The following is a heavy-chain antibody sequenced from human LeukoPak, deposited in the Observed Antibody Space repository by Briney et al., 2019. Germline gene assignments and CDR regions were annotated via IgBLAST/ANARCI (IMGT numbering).Heavy chain of an antibody. D-gene: IGHD5-24*01. V-gene: IGHV3-30*18. CDR1: GFTFSSYG. J-gene: IGHJ4*02. Sequence: PGGSLRLSCAASGFTFSSYGMHWVRQAPGKGLEWVAVISYDGSNKYYADSVKGRFTISRDNSKNTLYLQMNSLRAEDTAVYYCAKDGYNSMGFDYWGQGTLVTVSS. CDR2: ISYDGSNK. CDR3: AKDGYNSMGFDY.